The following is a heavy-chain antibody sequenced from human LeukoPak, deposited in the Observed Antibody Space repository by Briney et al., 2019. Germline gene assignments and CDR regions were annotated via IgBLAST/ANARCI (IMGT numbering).Heavy chain of an antibody. CDR3: ARSVSVWGSYRYYDY. CDR2: MNPNSGNT. Sequence: ASVKVSCKASRYTFTSYDINWVRQATGQGLEWMGWMNPNSGNTGYAQKFQGRVTMTRNTSISTAYMELSSLRSEDTAVYYYARSVSVWGSYRYYDYWGQGTLVTVSS. D-gene: IGHD3-16*02. J-gene: IGHJ4*02. CDR1: RYTFTSYD. V-gene: IGHV1-8*01.